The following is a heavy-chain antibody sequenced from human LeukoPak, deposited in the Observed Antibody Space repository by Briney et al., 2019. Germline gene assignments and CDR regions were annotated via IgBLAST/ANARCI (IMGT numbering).Heavy chain of an antibody. D-gene: IGHD1-26*01. J-gene: IGHJ4*02. V-gene: IGHV1-8*01. Sequence: GASVKVSCKASGYTFTSYDINWVRQATGQGLEWMGWMNPNSGNTGYAQKFQGRVTMTRNTSISTAYMELSSLRSEDTAVYYCARALPILRPTTNDYWGQGTLVTVSS. CDR1: GYTFTSYD. CDR2: MNPNSGNT. CDR3: ARALPILRPTTNDY.